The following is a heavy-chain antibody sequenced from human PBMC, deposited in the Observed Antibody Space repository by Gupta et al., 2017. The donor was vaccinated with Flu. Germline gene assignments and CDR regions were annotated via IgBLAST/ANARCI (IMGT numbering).Heavy chain of an antibody. J-gene: IGHJ5*02. D-gene: IGHD1-20*01. CDR1: GGTFSGFA. Sequence: QVQLVQSGSEVTRPGSTVRFSCKASGGTFSGFAGSWVRRTPGQGLEWMGAISAASDTTSYAQSFHDRVILSADDSATGVLMDVSSLRGDDTAIYYCARLTGRLDAWGEGTPVTVSS. CDR3: ARLTGRLDA. V-gene: IGHV1-69*01. CDR2: ISAASDTT.